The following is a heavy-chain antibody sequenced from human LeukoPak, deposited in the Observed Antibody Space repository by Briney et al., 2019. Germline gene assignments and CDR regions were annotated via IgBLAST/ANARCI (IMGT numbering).Heavy chain of an antibody. CDR1: GYTFTNYY. Sequence: ASVKVSCKASGYTFTNYYIHWVRQAPGQGLECMGIINPSGGSTSCAQKFQGRVTMTRDMSTSTVYMELSSLRSEDTAVYYCARDTAFGGGDYWGQGTLVTVSS. CDR2: INPSGGST. D-gene: IGHD3-10*01. V-gene: IGHV1-46*01. J-gene: IGHJ4*02. CDR3: ARDTAFGGGDY.